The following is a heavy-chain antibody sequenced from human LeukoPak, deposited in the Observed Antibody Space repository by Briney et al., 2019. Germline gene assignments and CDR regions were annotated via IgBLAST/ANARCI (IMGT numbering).Heavy chain of an antibody. D-gene: IGHD6-13*01. CDR3: ARGAAQLFLKSPFDP. CDR2: IYYSGST. V-gene: IGHV4-31*03. Sequence: SETLSLTCTVSGGSISSGGYYWSWIRQHPGKGLEWIGHIYYSGSTYYNPSLKSRVTISVDTSKNQFSLKLSSVTAADTAVYYCARGAAQLFLKSPFDPWGQGTLVTVSS. CDR1: GGSISSGGYY. J-gene: IGHJ5*02.